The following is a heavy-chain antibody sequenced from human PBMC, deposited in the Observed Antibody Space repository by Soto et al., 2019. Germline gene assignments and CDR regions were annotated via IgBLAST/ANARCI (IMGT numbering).Heavy chain of an antibody. CDR2: INHSGST. J-gene: IGHJ3*02. D-gene: IGHD1-20*01. V-gene: IGHV4-34*01. CDR3: ASQSITGTGAAADAFDI. CDR1: GGSFSGYC. Sequence: SETLSLTCAVYGGSFSGYCWSWIRQPPGKGLEWIGEINHSGSTNYNPSLKSRVTISVDTSKNQFSLKLSSVTAAETAVYYCASQSITGTGAAADAFDIWGQGTMVTVSS.